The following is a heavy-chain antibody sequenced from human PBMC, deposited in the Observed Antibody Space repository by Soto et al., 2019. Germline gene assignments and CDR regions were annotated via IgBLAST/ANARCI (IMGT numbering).Heavy chain of an antibody. CDR2: IIPIFRTA. CDR3: ARIPDYPAERYPGLTYSGMDV. V-gene: IGHV1-69*13. CDR1: GGTISNYG. Sequence: SVKVYCKASGGTISNYGISWVRQAPGRGLEWMGGIIPIFRTANYAQKFQGRVTITADESTSTAYMELSSLRSEDTAVYYCARIPDYPAERYPGLTYSGMDVWGQGTTVSVFS. D-gene: IGHD4-17*01. J-gene: IGHJ6*02.